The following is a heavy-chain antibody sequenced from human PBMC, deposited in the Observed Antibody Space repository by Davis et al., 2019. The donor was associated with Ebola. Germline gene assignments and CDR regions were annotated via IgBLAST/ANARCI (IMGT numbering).Heavy chain of an antibody. V-gene: IGHV3-11*01. CDR1: GLTFSDSY. D-gene: IGHD6-19*01. CDR2: ISSSGSTI. Sequence: PGRSLRLSCAASGLTFSDSYMSSICQVLGKGLAWVSYISSSGSTIYYADSVKGRFTITRDNAKNSLYLQMNSLRAEETAVYYWARVLGTGQWLVDDAFDIWGQGTMVTVSS. CDR3: ARVLGTGQWLVDDAFDI. J-gene: IGHJ3*02.